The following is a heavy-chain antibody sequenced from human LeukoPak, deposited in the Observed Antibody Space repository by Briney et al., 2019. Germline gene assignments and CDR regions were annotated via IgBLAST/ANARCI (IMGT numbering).Heavy chain of an antibody. Sequence: SETLSLTCTVSGGSISSYYWSWIRQPPGKGLEWIGYIYYSGSTNYNPSLKSRVTISVDTSKNQFSLKLSSVTAADTAVYYCARGYSSSWGYYYGMDVWGQGTTVTVSS. CDR3: ARGYSSSWGYYYGMDV. V-gene: IGHV4-59*08. D-gene: IGHD6-13*01. CDR1: GGSISSYY. J-gene: IGHJ6*02. CDR2: IYYSGST.